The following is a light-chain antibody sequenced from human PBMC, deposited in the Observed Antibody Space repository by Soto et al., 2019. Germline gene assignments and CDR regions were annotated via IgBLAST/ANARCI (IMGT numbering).Light chain of an antibody. Sequence: QSVLTQPPSVSGAPGQRVTISCTGSSSNNGAGYDVHWYQQLPGTAPKLLFYGNSNRPSGFPDLFSGSKSGTSASLAITGLQAEDEADYYCQSYDSSLSALYVFGTGTKVTVL. CDR1: SSNNGAGYD. V-gene: IGLV1-40*01. CDR3: QSYDSSLSALYV. CDR2: GNS. J-gene: IGLJ1*01.